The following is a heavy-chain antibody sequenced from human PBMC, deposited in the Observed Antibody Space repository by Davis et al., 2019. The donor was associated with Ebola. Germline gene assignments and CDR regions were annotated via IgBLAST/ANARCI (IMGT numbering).Heavy chain of an antibody. CDR1: GFTFSSYW. V-gene: IGHV3-74*01. J-gene: IGHJ4*02. CDR2: INIDGGRT. D-gene: IGHD3-10*02. CDR3: AREMFQDGDRALDD. Sequence: PGGSLRLSCAVSGFTFSSYWMHWVRQVPGKGLVWVSRINIDGGRTYYGDSVRGRFTISRDNAKNTLYLQMSSLTDEDTAVYYCAREMFQDGDRALDDWGQGTLVTVSS.